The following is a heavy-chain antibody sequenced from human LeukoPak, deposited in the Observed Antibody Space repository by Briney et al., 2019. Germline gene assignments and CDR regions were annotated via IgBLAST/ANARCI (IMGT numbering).Heavy chain of an antibody. CDR3: ARGRDGYNREFDY. D-gene: IGHD5-12*01. V-gene: IGHV1-69*04. CDR2: IIPILGIA. Sequence: SVKVSCKASGGTFSSYAISWVRQAPGQGLEWMGRIIPILGIANYAQKFQGRVTITADKSTSTAYMELSSLRSEDTAVYYCARGRDGYNREFDYWGQGTLVTVSS. CDR1: GGTFSSYA. J-gene: IGHJ4*02.